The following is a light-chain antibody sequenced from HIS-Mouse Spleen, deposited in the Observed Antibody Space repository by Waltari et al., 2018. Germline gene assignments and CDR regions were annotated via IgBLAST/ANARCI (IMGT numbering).Light chain of an antibody. Sequence: DIQMTQSPSSLSASVGDRVTITCQASQDISNYLNWYQQKPGKAPKLLIYKASSLESGVPSRFSGSGSGTEFTLTISSLQPDDFATYYCQQYNSYTFGQGTKLEIK. J-gene: IGKJ2*01. CDR2: KAS. V-gene: IGKV1-5*03. CDR3: QQYNSYT. CDR1: QDISNY.